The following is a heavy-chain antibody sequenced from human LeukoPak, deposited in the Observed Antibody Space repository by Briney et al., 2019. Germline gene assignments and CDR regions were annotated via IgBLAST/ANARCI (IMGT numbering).Heavy chain of an antibody. D-gene: IGHD3-10*01. CDR3: ARDTPRGSGSYDY. J-gene: IGHJ4*02. CDR1: GFTFSSYW. V-gene: IGHV3-7*01. Sequence: GGSLRLSCAASGFTFSSYWMSWVRQAPGKGLEWVANIKRDGSEKYYVDSVKGRFTISRDNAKNSLYLQMNSLRAEDTAVYYCARDTPRGSGSYDYWGQGTLVTVSS. CDR2: IKRDGSEK.